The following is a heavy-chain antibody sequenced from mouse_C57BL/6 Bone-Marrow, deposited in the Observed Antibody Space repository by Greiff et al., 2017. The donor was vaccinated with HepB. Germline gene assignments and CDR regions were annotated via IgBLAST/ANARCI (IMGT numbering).Heavy chain of an antibody. CDR2: IDPETGGT. V-gene: IGHV1-15*01. CDR3: TRGGYSNLGAY. CDR1: GYTFTDYE. D-gene: IGHD2-5*01. J-gene: IGHJ3*01. Sequence: LVESGAELVRPGASVTLSCKASGYTFTDYEMHWVKQTPVHGLEWIGAIDPETGGTAYNQKFKGKAILTADKSSSTAYMELRSLTSEDSAVYYCTRGGYSNLGAYWGQGTLVTVSA.